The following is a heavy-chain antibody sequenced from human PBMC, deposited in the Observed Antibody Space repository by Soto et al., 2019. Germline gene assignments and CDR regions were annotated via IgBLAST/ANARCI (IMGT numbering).Heavy chain of an antibody. CDR2: VYYTGST. D-gene: IGHD3-3*01. J-gene: IGHJ5*02. V-gene: IGHV4-59*01. Sequence: SETLSLTCTVSGGSISSYYWNWIRQPPGMGLEWIGYVYYTGSTSYNPSLKSRVTISVDTSENQLSLKLSSVTAADTAVYYCARMATDFWSKGFDPWGQGTLVTVSS. CDR3: ARMATDFWSKGFDP. CDR1: GGSISSYY.